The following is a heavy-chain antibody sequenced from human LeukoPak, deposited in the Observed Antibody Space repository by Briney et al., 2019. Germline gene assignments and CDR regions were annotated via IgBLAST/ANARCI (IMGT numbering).Heavy chain of an antibody. CDR1: GLGRSFKETW. CDR3: TTDPRY. V-gene: IGHV3-15*01. Sequence: GGSLRLSCSASGLGRSFKETWMSWVRRAPGKGLEWIGRIKGKPDGGAIDYIAPVRGRFGISRDDSKNLVFLQMDSLRIEDTAVYYCTTDPRYWGQGTMVTVSS. CDR2: IKGKPDGGAI. J-gene: IGHJ4*02.